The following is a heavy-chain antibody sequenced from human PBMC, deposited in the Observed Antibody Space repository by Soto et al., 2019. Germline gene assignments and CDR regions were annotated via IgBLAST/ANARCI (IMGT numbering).Heavy chain of an antibody. CDR1: EFTFSNYW. D-gene: IGHD6-25*01. CDR3: ARVYPGTGWPFHYYGMDV. CDR2: IKQDGSEK. J-gene: IGHJ6*02. Sequence: GGSLRLSCVASEFTFSNYWMSWVRQAPGKGLEWVANIKQDGSEKYYVDSVKGRFTISRDNAENSLYLQMNSLRAEDTALYYCARVYPGTGWPFHYYGMDVWGQGTTVTVSS. V-gene: IGHV3-7*01.